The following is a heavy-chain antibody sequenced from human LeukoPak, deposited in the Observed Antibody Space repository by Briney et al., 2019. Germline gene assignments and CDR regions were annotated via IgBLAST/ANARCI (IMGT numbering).Heavy chain of an antibody. D-gene: IGHD2-2*01. CDR1: GYTXTSYY. CDR3: ARAAYRIVVVPAALDY. CDR2: INPNSGGT. V-gene: IGHV1-2*02. Sequence: ASVKVSCKASGYTXTSYYMHWVRQAPGQGLEWMGWINPNSGGTNYAQKFQGRVTMTRDTSISTAYMELSRLRSDDTAVYYCARAAYRIVVVPAALDYWGQGTLVTVSS. J-gene: IGHJ4*02.